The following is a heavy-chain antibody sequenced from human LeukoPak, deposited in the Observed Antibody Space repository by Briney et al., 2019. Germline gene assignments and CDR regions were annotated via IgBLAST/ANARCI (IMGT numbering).Heavy chain of an antibody. CDR2: ISYEGSNK. D-gene: IGHD6-13*01. V-gene: IGHV3-30*18. Sequence: PGGSLRLSCAASGFNFSSYGMHWVRQAPGKGLEWVAVISYEGSNKYYADSVKGGFTTSRDNSKNTLYLQMNSLRAEDTAVYYCAKDQEPSIGIAAAGTDDAFDIWGQGTMVTVSS. J-gene: IGHJ3*02. CDR3: AKDQEPSIGIAAAGTDDAFDI. CDR1: GFNFSSYG.